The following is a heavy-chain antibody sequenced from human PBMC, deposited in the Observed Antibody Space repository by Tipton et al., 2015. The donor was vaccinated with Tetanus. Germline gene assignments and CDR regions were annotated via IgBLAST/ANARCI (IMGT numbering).Heavy chain of an antibody. D-gene: IGHD1-26*01. Sequence: VQLVQSGAEVKKPGASVKVSCKASGYTFTGYYMHWVRQAPGQGLEWMGWINPNSGGTNYAQKFQGRVTMTRDTSISTAYMELSRLRSNDAAVYSYARDPKINIVGAPTQKTRPPPFFQHWGQGTLVTVSS. J-gene: IGHJ1*01. CDR1: GYTFTGYY. CDR3: ARDPKINIVGAPTQKTRPPPFFQH. V-gene: IGHV1-2*02. CDR2: INPNSGGT.